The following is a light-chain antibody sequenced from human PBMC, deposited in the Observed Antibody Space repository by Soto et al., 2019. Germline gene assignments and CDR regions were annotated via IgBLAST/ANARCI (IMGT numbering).Light chain of an antibody. CDR3: QQANSFPLT. CDR2: GAS. CDR1: QGIGSW. J-gene: IGKJ4*01. Sequence: DIQMTQSPSSVSASVGGRVTITCRASQGIGSWLAWYQHKPGQAPKLLISGASSLQSGVPSRFSGSGSGTEFTLTISDLQPADFVNYYCQQANSFPLTFGGGTKVEVK. V-gene: IGKV1-12*01.